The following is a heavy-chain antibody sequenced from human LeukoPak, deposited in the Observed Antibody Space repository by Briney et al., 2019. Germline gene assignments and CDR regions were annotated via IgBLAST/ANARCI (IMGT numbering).Heavy chain of an antibody. CDR3: AKTLVIVVVVAPFDY. Sequence: PGGSLRLSCAASGFTFDDYAMHWVRQAPGKGLEWVSGISWNSGSIGYADSVKGRFTISRDNAKNSLYLQMNSLRAEDTALYYCAKTLVIVVVVAPFDYWGQGTLVTVSS. CDR2: ISWNSGSI. CDR1: GFTFDDYA. D-gene: IGHD2-15*01. V-gene: IGHV3-9*01. J-gene: IGHJ4*02.